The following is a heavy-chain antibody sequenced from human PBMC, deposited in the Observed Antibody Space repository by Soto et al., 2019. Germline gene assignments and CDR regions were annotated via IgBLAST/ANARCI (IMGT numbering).Heavy chain of an antibody. CDR3: AKIVVVPAAPGGGWLDP. D-gene: IGHD2-2*01. CDR1: GFTFSSYA. CDR2: ISGSGGST. V-gene: IGHV3-23*01. J-gene: IGHJ5*02. Sequence: PGGSLRLSCAASGFTFSSYATSWVRQAPGKGLEWVSAISGSGGSTYYADSVKGRFTISRDNSKNTLYLQMNSLRAEDTAVYYCAKIVVVPAAPGGGWLDPWGQGTLVPVSS.